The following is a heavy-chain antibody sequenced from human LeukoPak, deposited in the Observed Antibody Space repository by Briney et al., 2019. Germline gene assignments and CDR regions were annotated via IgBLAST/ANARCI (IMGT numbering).Heavy chain of an antibody. CDR3: ARGHPGEETTVTFESFLFDY. CDR1: GYTFTGYY. CDR2: INPNSGGT. D-gene: IGHD4-17*01. J-gene: IGHJ4*02. Sequence: ASVKVSCKASGYTFTGYYMHWVRQAPGQGLEWMGWINPNSGGTNYAQKFQGRVTMTRDTSISTAYMELSRLRSDDTAVYYCARGHPGEETTVTFESFLFDYWGQGTLVTVSS. V-gene: IGHV1-2*02.